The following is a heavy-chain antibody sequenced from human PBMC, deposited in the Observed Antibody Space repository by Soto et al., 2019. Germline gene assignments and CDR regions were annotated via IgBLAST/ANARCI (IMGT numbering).Heavy chain of an antibody. CDR1: GFSLSARGVG. J-gene: IGHJ4*02. Sequence: SGPTLVNPTPTLTLTCTFSGFSLSARGVGVGWIRQPPGKALEWLALIYWNDDERYNQYLKRRLTHSTDTSKNQVVLTMTNMDPVDTATHYCAHSGYDTSGYYYGFFDHCGQRTLVTVSS. CDR3: AHSGYDTSGYYYGFFDH. D-gene: IGHD3-22*01. CDR2: IYWNDDE. V-gene: IGHV2-5*01.